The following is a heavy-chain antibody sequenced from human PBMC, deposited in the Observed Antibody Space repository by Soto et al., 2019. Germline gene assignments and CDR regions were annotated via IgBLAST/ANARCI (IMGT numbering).Heavy chain of an antibody. J-gene: IGHJ4*02. V-gene: IGHV3-15*01. CDR3: TTGIYYDPLTGYHDVAY. CDR1: GFNLGHPW. D-gene: IGHD3-9*01. CDR2: IKSETADGTA. Sequence: AGGSLRLSCAASGFNLGHPWRTWVRQAAGKGLEWVGRIKSETADGTAAYDAPVTGTITNSRDDSKQTVYLQMTSLKTEDTAVYYCTTGIYYDPLTGYHDVAYWGQGTLVTVSS.